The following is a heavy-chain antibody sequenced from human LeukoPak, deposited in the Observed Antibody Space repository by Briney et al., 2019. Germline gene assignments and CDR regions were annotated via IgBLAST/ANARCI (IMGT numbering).Heavy chain of an antibody. J-gene: IGHJ3*02. Sequence: GGSLRLSCAASGFTFSSYGMSWVRQAPGKGLEWVSAISGSGGSTYYADSVKGRFTISRDNSKNTLYLQMNSLRAEDTAVYYCAKMPVSYSYGSGPDAFDIWGQGTMVTVSS. CDR1: GFTFSSYG. CDR3: AKMPVSYSYGSGPDAFDI. V-gene: IGHV3-23*01. D-gene: IGHD5-18*01. CDR2: ISGSGGST.